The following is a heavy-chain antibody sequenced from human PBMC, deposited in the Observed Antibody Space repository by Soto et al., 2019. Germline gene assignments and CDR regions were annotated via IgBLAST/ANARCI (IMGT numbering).Heavy chain of an antibody. D-gene: IGHD1-20*01. Sequence: PGGSLRLSCAASGFTFSGYGMHWVRQAPGKGLEWVAVISYDGSNKYYADSVKGRFTISRDNSKNTLYLQMNGLRAEDTAVYYCAKNSKYNWNDGPDYWGQGTLVTVSS. CDR2: ISYDGSNK. J-gene: IGHJ4*02. CDR1: GFTFSGYG. V-gene: IGHV3-30*18. CDR3: AKNSKYNWNDGPDY.